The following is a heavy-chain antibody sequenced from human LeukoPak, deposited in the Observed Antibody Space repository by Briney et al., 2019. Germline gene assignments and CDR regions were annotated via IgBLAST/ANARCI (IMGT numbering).Heavy chain of an antibody. D-gene: IGHD3-10*01. CDR3: ARMRNLWFGEPGPSDP. Sequence: GGSLRLSCAASGFTFSDYYMSWIRQAPGKGLEWVSYISSSGSNIYYADSVKGRFTISRDNAKNSLYLQMNSLRAEDTAVYYCARMRNLWFGEPGPSDPWGQGTLVTVSS. V-gene: IGHV3-11*01. CDR1: GFTFSDYY. CDR2: ISSSGSNI. J-gene: IGHJ5*02.